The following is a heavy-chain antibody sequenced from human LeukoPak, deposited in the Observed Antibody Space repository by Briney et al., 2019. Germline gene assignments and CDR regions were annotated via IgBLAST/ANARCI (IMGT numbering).Heavy chain of an antibody. CDR1: EFNFFSYG. CDR2: IFTDGSTT. V-gene: IGHV3-74*01. Sequence: GGSLRLSCVASEFNFFSYGMQWARQAPGKGLVWVSRIFTDGSTTSYADSVKGRFTISRDNAKNTLYLQMNSLRAEDTAVYYCARELPREVTLDYWGQGTLVTVSP. J-gene: IGHJ4*01. D-gene: IGHD2-21*02. CDR3: ARELPREVTLDY.